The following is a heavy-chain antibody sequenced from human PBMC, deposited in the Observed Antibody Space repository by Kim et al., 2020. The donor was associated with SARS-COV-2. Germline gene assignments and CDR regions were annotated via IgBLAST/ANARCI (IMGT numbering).Heavy chain of an antibody. V-gene: IGHV3-48*03. D-gene: IGHD6-13*01. CDR1: GFTFSSYE. Sequence: GGSLRLSCAASGFTFSSYEMNWVRQAPGKGLEWVSYISSSGSTIYYADSVKGRFTISRDNAKNSLYLQMNSLRAEDTAVYYCARAPPIAAVDYWGQGTLVTVSS. J-gene: IGHJ4*02. CDR2: ISSSGSTI. CDR3: ARAPPIAAVDY.